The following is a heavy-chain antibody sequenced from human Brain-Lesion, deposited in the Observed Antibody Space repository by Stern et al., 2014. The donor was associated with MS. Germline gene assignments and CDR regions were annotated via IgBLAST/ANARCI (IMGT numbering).Heavy chain of an antibody. CDR3: ARERGLGWFDP. Sequence: QVQLVQSGPGLVKPSETLSLTCTVAGGSVSSRTYYWSWIRQPPGKGLEWIGYVYYSGSTNYNPSLKSRVTISVDTSKNQFSLKLRSVTAADTAVYYCARERGLGWFDPWGQGTLVTVSS. CDR2: VYYSGST. V-gene: IGHV4-61*01. J-gene: IGHJ5*02. CDR1: GGSVSSRTYY. D-gene: IGHD7-27*01.